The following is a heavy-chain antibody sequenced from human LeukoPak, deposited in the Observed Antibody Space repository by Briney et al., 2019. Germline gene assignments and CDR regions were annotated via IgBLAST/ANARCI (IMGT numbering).Heavy chain of an antibody. J-gene: IGHJ4*02. Sequence: KPGGSLRLSCAASGFTFSSYSMNWVRQAPGKGLEWVSSISSSSSYIYHADSVKGRFTISRDNAKNSLYLQMNSLRAEDTAVYYCARDYSIAVAGFHFDYWGQGTLVTVSS. D-gene: IGHD6-19*01. CDR3: ARDYSIAVAGFHFDY. V-gene: IGHV3-21*01. CDR2: ISSSSSYI. CDR1: GFTFSSYS.